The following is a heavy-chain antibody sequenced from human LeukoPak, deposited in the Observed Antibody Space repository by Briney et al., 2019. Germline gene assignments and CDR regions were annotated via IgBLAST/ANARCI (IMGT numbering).Heavy chain of an antibody. CDR2: INPNSGDT. CDR3: AREEGATDAFDI. J-gene: IGHJ3*02. CDR1: GYTFTGYY. Sequence: GASVKVSCKASGYTFTGYYMHWVRQAPGQGLEWMGWINPNSGDTNYAQKFQGRVTMTRDTSISTAYMELSRLRSDDTAVYYCAREEGATDAFDIWGQGTMVTVSS. D-gene: IGHD1-26*01. V-gene: IGHV1-2*02.